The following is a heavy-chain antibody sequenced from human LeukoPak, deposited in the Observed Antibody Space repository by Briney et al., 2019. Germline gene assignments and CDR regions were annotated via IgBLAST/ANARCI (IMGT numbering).Heavy chain of an antibody. CDR1: DASIGNAHYY. CDR2: IYSSGST. CDR3: ARWSAYYNPHYAFDI. V-gene: IGHV4-61*09. D-gene: IGHD3-3*01. J-gene: IGHJ3*02. Sequence: SQTLSLTCTVSDASIGNAHYYWSWIRQPAGKGLEWIGYIYSSGSTTYNPSLKSRVTISISTSKNQFSLNLTSVTAADTAEYYCARWSAYYNPHYAFDIWGQGTMVTVSS.